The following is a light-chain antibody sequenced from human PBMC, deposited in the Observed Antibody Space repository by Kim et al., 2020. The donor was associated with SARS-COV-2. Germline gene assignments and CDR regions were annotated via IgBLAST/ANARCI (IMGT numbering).Light chain of an antibody. CDR3: QQYSDSYGT. CDR1: HSVNKF. V-gene: IGKV3-20*01. CDR2: GAS. Sequence: SSPGGSSTLSCRARHSVNKFLAWYQRTPGQAPSLLIYGASSRATGIPDRFSGSGSGTDFTLIISRLEPEDFAVYYCQQYSDSYGTFGQGTKVDIK. J-gene: IGKJ1*01.